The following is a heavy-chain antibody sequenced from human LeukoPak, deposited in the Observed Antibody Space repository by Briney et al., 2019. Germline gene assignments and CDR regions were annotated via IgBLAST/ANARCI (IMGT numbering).Heavy chain of an antibody. Sequence: SETLSLTCTVSGGSFSSGSYYWGWIRQPPGKGLEWIVYIYYSGSTNYNPSLKSRVTISVDTSKNQFSLKLSSVTAADTAVYYCARGGRLAYCGGDCLETNWFDPWGQGTLVTVSS. J-gene: IGHJ5*02. CDR2: IYYSGST. CDR3: ARGGRLAYCGGDCLETNWFDP. V-gene: IGHV4-61*01. D-gene: IGHD2-21*02. CDR1: GGSFSSGSYY.